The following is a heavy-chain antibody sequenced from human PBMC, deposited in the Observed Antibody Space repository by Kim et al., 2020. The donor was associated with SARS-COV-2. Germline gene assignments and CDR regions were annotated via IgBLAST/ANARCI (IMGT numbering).Heavy chain of an antibody. CDR1: GFTFSSYE. J-gene: IGHJ6*02. CDR2: ISSSGSTI. V-gene: IGHV3-48*03. CDR3: ARAPRSDIWDYYYGMDV. D-gene: IGHD3-9*01. Sequence: GGSLRLSCAASGFTFSSYEMNWVRQAPGKGLEWVSYISSSGSTIYYADSVKGRFTISRDNAKNSLYLQMNSLRAEDTAVYYCARAPRSDIWDYYYGMDVWGQGTTVTVSS.